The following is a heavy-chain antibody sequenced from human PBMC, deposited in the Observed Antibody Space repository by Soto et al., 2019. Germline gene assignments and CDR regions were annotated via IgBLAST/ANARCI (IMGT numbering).Heavy chain of an antibody. CDR1: GESVGRGTNY. CDR3: ARDRRGRADGFIYYYVMEV. Sequence: QVQLQESGPGLMKPSGTLSLICSVSGESVGRGTNYWSWVRQAPGRGLEWLGYIFDAATAIYNPSFESRVSISLDAAKNQVSLKLTSLTAADTAIYYCARDRRGRADGFIYYYVMEVWGQGTSVTVSS. J-gene: IGHJ6*02. CDR2: IFDAATA. V-gene: IGHV4-61*01. D-gene: IGHD6-13*01.